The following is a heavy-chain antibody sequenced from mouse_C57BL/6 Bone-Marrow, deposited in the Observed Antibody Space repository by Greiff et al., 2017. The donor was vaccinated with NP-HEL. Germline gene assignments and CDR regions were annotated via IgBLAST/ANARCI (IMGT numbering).Heavy chain of an antibody. CDR3: ARSFYYGPWFAY. CDR1: GYTFTSYW. CDR2: IYPGSGST. J-gene: IGHJ3*01. D-gene: IGHD2-1*01. V-gene: IGHV1-55*01. Sequence: VQLQQSGAELVKPGASVKMSCKASGYTFTSYWITWVKQRPGQGLEWIGDIYPGSGSTNYNEKFKSKATLTVDTSSSTAYMQLSSLTSEDSAVYYCARSFYYGPWFAYWGQGTLVTVSA.